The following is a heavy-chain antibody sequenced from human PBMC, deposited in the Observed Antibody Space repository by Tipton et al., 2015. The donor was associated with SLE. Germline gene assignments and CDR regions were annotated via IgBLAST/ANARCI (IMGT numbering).Heavy chain of an antibody. Sequence: SLRLSCDVSGGSIRSYQWWSWVRQSPGKGLEWIGQIHHSGYANYNPSLKSRVTLSIDESKNQLSLDLRSVTAADTAVYYCAGGTIAATGPYGDTREFDYWGQGTLVTVSS. CDR3: AGGTIAATGPYGDTREFDY. D-gene: IGHD6-13*01. CDR2: IHHSGYA. V-gene: IGHV4-4*02. CDR1: GGSIRSYQW. J-gene: IGHJ4*02.